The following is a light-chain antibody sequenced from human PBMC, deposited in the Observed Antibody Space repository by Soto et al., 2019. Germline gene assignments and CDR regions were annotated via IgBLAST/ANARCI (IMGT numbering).Light chain of an antibody. V-gene: IGLV1-40*01. J-gene: IGLJ2*01. CDR1: SSNFGAGYD. CDR2: ADN. CDR3: QSFDTSLRAVV. Sequence: QPVLTQPPSVSGAPGQRVTIPCTGSSSNFGAGYDVHWYQQRPGTVPKLLIYADNKRPSGVPGRFSGSRSGTSASLAIFGLQAEDEADYYCQSFDTSLRAVVFGGGTQLTVL.